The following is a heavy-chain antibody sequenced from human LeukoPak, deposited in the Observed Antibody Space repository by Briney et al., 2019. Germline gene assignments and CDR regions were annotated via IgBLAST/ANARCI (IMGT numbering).Heavy chain of an antibody. Sequence: LRETLSLTCTVSGGSISSSSYYWGWIRQPPGKGLEWIGSIYYSGSTYYNPSLKSRVTISVDTSKNQFSLKLSSVTAVDTAVYYCARHVRSGSYYRDYWGQGTLVTVSS. V-gene: IGHV4-39*01. D-gene: IGHD1-26*01. CDR1: GGSISSSSYY. J-gene: IGHJ4*02. CDR3: ARHVRSGSYYRDY. CDR2: IYYSGST.